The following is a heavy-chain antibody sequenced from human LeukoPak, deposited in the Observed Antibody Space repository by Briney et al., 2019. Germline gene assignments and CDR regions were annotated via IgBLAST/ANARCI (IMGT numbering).Heavy chain of an antibody. Sequence: GGSLRLSCAASGFTVSSNYMSWVRQAPGKGLEWVSVIYSGGSTYYADSVKGRFTISRDNAKNSLYLQMNSLRAEDTAVYYCASMGSMGPNIVGATSGMFDYWGQGTLVTVSS. CDR1: GFTVSSNY. CDR2: IYSGGST. J-gene: IGHJ4*02. D-gene: IGHD1-26*01. V-gene: IGHV3-66*01. CDR3: ASMGSMGPNIVGATSGMFDY.